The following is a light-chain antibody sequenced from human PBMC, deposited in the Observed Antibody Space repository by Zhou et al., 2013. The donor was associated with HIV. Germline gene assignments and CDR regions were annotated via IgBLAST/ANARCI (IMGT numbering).Light chain of an antibody. V-gene: IGKV3-20*01. J-gene: IGKJ1*01. CDR1: QSVSSSY. CDR2: GAS. Sequence: EIVLTQSPGTLSLSPGERATLSCRASQSVSSSYLAWYQQKPGQAPRLLIYGASSRATGIPDRFSGSGSGTDFTLTINSLQPDDFATYYCQHYHSYPWSFGQGTTVELK. CDR3: QHYHSYPWS.